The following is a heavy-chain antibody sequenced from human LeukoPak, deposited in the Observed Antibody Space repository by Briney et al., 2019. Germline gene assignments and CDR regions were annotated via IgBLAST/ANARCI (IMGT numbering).Heavy chain of an antibody. CDR2: IYYSGST. V-gene: IGHV4-39*01. CDR1: GGSISSSCYY. D-gene: IGHD5-12*01. J-gene: IGHJ4*02. Sequence: SETLSLTCTVSGGSISSSCYYWGWLRQPPGKGLEWIGSIYYSGSTYHNPSLKRRVTISVDTSKNQFSLNLSSVTAADTAVYYCARQAGYDLGAFDYWGQGTLVAVSS. CDR3: ARQAGYDLGAFDY.